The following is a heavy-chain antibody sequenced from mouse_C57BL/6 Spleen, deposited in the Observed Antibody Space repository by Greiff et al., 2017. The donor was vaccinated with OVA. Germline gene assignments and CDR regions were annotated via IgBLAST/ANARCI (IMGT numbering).Heavy chain of an antibody. D-gene: IGHD2-2*01. CDR3: AREGLYYGYDVGFAY. J-gene: IGHJ3*01. CDR1: GYSFTSYY. Sequence: QVQLQQSGPELVKPGASVKISCKASGYSFTSYYIHWVKQRPGQGLEWIGWIYPGSGNPKYNEKFKGKATLTADKSYSPAYMQLSSLTTEDSAVYYCAREGLYYGYDVGFAYWGQGTLVTVSA. V-gene: IGHV1-66*01. CDR2: IYPGSGNP.